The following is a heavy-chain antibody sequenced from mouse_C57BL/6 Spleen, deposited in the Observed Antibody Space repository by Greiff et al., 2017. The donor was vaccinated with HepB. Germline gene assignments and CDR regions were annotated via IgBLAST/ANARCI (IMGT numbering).Heavy chain of an antibody. Sequence: VQLKESEGGLVQPGSSMKLSCTASGFTFSDYYMAWVRQVPEKGLEWVANINYDGSSTYYLDSLKSRFIISRDNAKNILYLQMSSLKSEDTATYYCARRGSSYDYFDYWGQGTTLTVSS. CDR2: INYDGSST. J-gene: IGHJ2*01. CDR1: GFTFSDYY. V-gene: IGHV5-16*02. D-gene: IGHD1-1*01. CDR3: ARRGSSYDYFDY.